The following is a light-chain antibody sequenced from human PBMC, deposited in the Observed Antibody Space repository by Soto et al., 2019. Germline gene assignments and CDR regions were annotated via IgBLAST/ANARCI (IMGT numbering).Light chain of an antibody. CDR3: QQRSNWPPGYT. V-gene: IGKV3-11*01. Sequence: EIVLTQSPATLSLSPGERATLSCRASQSVSSYLAWYQQKPGQAPRLLIYDVSSRATGIPARFSGRGSGTDFTLTISSLEPEDFAVYYCQQRSNWPPGYTFGQGTKLEIK. CDR1: QSVSSY. CDR2: DVS. J-gene: IGKJ2*01.